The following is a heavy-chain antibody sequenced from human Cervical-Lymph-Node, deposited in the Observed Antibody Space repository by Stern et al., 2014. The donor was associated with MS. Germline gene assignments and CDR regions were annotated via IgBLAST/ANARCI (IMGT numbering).Heavy chain of an antibody. CDR2: INTNTGNP. J-gene: IGHJ3*01. CDR1: GYSFTTFG. CDR3: AKDPPYTSTWPDALDV. V-gene: IGHV7-4-1*02. Sequence: QEQLVQSGSELKNPGASVRVSCKGSGYSFTTFGINWVRQAPGQGLEWMGWINTNTGNPTYAQGFTGRFVFSLDTSVSTAYLQIINLKAEDTAVYYCAKDPPYTSTWPDALDVWGQGTMVTVSS. D-gene: IGHD2-2*02.